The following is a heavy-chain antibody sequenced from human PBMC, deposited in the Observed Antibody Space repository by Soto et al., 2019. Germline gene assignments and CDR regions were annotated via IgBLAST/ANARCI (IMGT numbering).Heavy chain of an antibody. CDR3: ARGGQWLVHGIDD. D-gene: IGHD6-19*01. V-gene: IGHV1-8*01. Sequence: QVQLVQSGAEVRKPGASVKVSCKATGYTFASYDINWVRQATGQGLEWMGWVNPNSGNTGYAQNYQGRVTMTRNTYISTADMELSSLRSEDTAVYYCARGGQWLVHGIDDWGQGTLVTVSS. J-gene: IGHJ4*02. CDR1: GYTFASYD. CDR2: VNPNSGNT.